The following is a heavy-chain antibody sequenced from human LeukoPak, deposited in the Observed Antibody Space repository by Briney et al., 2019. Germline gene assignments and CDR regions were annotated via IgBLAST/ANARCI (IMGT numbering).Heavy chain of an antibody. V-gene: IGHV3-73*01. J-gene: IGHJ5*02. D-gene: IGHD1-26*01. CDR1: GFTFSGSA. Sequence: GGSLRLSCAASGFTFSGSAMYWVRQASGKGLEWVGRIRSKANSYATAYAASVKGRFTISRDDSKNTAYLQMNSLKTEDTAVYYCTRPLYGGSPWDYNWFDPWGQGPLVTVSS. CDR3: TRPLYGGSPWDYNWFDP. CDR2: IRSKANSYAT.